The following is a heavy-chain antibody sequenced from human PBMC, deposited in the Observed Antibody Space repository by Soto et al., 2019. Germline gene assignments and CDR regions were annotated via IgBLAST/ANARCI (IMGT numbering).Heavy chain of an antibody. J-gene: IGHJ4*02. D-gene: IGHD3-10*01. CDR3: TNSYFGSITCLGNF. CDR1: GYRFSDLG. CDR2: IHAGNGIT. V-gene: IGHV1-3*01. Sequence: QVQLVQSGAELRKPGASVKVSCKASGYRFSDLGMHWVRQAPGQRLEWMGWIHAGNGITKYSQKYQGRVTMTRDTSASTAYMELSSLTSEDTALYYCTNSYFGSITCLGNFWGQGTLVTVPS.